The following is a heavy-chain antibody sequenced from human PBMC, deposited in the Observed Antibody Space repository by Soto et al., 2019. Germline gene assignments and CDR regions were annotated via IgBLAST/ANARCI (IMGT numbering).Heavy chain of an antibody. CDR3: ARGDGDGYNYDYYYGMDV. Sequence: PGGSLRLSCAASGFTFNSFGMHWVRQAPGKGLDWLAIISSDRTNTFYADSVKGRFTISRDNSKNTLYLQMNSLRAEDTAVYYCARGDGDGYNYDYYYGMDVWGQGTTVTVSS. V-gene: IGHV3-30*03. J-gene: IGHJ6*02. D-gene: IGHD5-12*01. CDR2: ISSDRTNT. CDR1: GFTFNSFG.